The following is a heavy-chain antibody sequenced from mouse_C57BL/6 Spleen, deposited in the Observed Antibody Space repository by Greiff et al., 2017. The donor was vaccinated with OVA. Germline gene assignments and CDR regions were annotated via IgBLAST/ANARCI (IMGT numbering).Heavy chain of an antibody. D-gene: IGHD1-1*01. J-gene: IGHJ4*01. CDR2: IYPGDGDT. V-gene: IGHV1-82*01. Sequence: QVQLQQPGPELVKPGASVKISCKASGYAFSSSWMNWVKQRPGKGLEWIGLIYPGDGDTNYNGKFKGKATLTADKSSSTAYMQLSSLTSEDSAVYFCASYYGSSQYYYAMDYWGQGTSVTVSS. CDR1: GYAFSSSW. CDR3: ASYYGSSQYYYAMDY.